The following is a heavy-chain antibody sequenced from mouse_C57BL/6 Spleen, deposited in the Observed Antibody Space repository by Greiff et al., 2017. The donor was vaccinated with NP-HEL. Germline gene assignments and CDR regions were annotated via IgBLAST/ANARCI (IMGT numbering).Heavy chain of an antibody. J-gene: IGHJ4*01. CDR3: ASPSRLGYYYAMDY. Sequence: VQLQQSGAELMKPGASVKLSCKATGYTFTGYWIEWIKQRPGHGLEWIGEILPGSGSTNYNEKFKGKATFTADTSSNTSYMQLSSLTTEDSAIYYCASPSRLGYYYAMDYWGQGTSVTVSS. D-gene: IGHD4-1*01. CDR1: GYTFTGYW. CDR2: ILPGSGST. V-gene: IGHV1-9*01.